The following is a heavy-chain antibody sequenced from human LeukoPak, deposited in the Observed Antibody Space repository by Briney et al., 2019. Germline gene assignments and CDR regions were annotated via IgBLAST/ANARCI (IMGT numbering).Heavy chain of an antibody. CDR2: IYFTGST. Sequence: SETLSLTCSVSGGSIRTTSYYWGWIRQPPGRGLEWIGTIYFTGSTYHNPSLKSRVSMSVDTSENQFSLKLSSVTAADTAVYYCARVDGGYCIGGYCYANRFDPWGQGTLVTVSS. CDR3: ARVDGGYCIGGYCYANRFDP. J-gene: IGHJ5*02. CDR1: GGSIRTTSYY. D-gene: IGHD2-15*01. V-gene: IGHV4-39*07.